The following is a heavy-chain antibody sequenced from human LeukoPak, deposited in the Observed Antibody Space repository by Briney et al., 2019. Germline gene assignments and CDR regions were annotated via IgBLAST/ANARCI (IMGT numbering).Heavy chain of an antibody. V-gene: IGHV1-8*01. CDR1: GYTFTSYD. J-gene: IGHJ4*02. CDR2: MNPNSGNT. Sequence: ASVKVSCKASGYTFTSYDINWVRQATGQGLEWMGWMNPNSGNTGYAQKFQGRVTMTRNTSISTAYMELSNLRSEDTAVYYCARGCFNFGGDCYSDYWGQGTLVTVSS. D-gene: IGHD2-21*02. CDR3: ARGCFNFGGDCYSDY.